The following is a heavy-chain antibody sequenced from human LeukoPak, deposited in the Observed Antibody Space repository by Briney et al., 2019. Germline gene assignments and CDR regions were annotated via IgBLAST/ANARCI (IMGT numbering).Heavy chain of an antibody. J-gene: IGHJ5*02. CDR3: AKFTREYCSSSSCPNWFDR. D-gene: IGHD2-15*01. CDR1: GFTFSTYA. CDR2: ISASGGTT. V-gene: IGHV3-23*01. Sequence: SGGSLRLSCGASGFTFSTYAMSWVRQAPGVRQAPGKGLEWVSAISASGGTTYYADSVKGRFTISRDNSKNILYLQMNSLSAEDTAIYYCAKFTREYCSSSSCPNWFDRWGKGTLVTVSS.